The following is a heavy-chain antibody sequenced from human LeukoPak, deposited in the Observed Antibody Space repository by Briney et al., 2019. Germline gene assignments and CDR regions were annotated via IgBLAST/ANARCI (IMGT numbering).Heavy chain of an antibody. V-gene: IGHV1-2*02. CDR3: ATQRGSYLWGTDFDY. CDR2: INPNSGDT. Sequence: ASVKVSCKASGYTFTGYYMHWVRQAPGQGLEWMGWINPNSGDTKYSQKFQGRVTMTRDTSISTAYMELSRLRSDDTAVYYCATQRGSYLWGTDFDYWGQGTLVTVSA. D-gene: IGHD3-16*01. J-gene: IGHJ4*02. CDR1: GYTFTGYY.